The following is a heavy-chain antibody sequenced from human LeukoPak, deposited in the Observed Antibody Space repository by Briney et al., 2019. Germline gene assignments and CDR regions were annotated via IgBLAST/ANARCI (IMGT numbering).Heavy chain of an antibody. Sequence: GSLRLSCAASGFTFSRSWMHWVRQAPGKGLVWLSRINTDGSITNYADSVKGRFTISRDNAKNTLYLQMDSLRADDTAMYYCTRDETTPYFGSGSHDYWGQGTLVTVSS. CDR3: TRDETTPYFGSGSHDY. J-gene: IGHJ4*02. V-gene: IGHV3-74*01. CDR2: INTDGSIT. D-gene: IGHD3-10*01. CDR1: GFTFSRSW.